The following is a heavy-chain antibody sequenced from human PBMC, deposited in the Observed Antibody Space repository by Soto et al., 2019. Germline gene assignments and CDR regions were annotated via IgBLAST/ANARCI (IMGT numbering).Heavy chain of an antibody. CDR1: GGSISSGGYY. J-gene: IGHJ6*02. CDR3: WGIVAVRPPYYYYGMDV. D-gene: IGHD6-13*01. V-gene: IGHV4-31*03. Sequence: PSETLSLTCTVSGGSISSGGYYWSWIRQHPGKGLEWIGYIYYSGSTYYNPSLKSRVTISVDTSKNQFSLKLSSVTAADTAVYYCWGIVAVRPPYYYYGMDVWGRGTTVTVSS. CDR2: IYYSGST.